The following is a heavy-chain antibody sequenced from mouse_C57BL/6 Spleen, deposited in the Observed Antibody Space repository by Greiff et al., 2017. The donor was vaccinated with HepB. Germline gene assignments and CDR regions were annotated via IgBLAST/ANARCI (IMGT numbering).Heavy chain of an antibody. J-gene: IGHJ2*01. CDR3: ARNRGYGSSYTFDY. V-gene: IGHV2-9-1*01. Sequence: VMLVESGPGLVAPSQSLSITCTVSGFSLTSYAISWVRQPPGKGLEWLGVIWTGGGTNYNSALKSRLSISKDNSKSQVFLKMNSLQTDDTARYYCARNRGYGSSYTFDYWGQGTTLTVSS. CDR1: GFSLTSYA. D-gene: IGHD1-1*01. CDR2: IWTGGGT.